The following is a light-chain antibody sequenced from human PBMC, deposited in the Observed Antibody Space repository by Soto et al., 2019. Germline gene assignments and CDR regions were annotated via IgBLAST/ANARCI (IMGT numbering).Light chain of an antibody. Sequence: QSALTQPASVSGSPGQSITISCTGTSSDVGGYDVVSWYQHHPGKAPRLMIYDVSHRPSGVSDRFSASKSGNTASLTISGLLAEEEADYYCSSYTSISTYVFGTGTKLTVL. CDR2: DVS. J-gene: IGLJ1*01. CDR1: SSDVGGYDV. V-gene: IGLV2-14*03. CDR3: SSYTSISTYV.